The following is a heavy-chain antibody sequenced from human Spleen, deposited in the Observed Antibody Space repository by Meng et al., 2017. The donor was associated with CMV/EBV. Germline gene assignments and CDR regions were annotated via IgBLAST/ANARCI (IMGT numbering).Heavy chain of an antibody. CDR3: ASGDYYHSRTYLSGDY. J-gene: IGHJ4*02. CDR1: GFTVSSNA. CDR2: INWYGGGT. Sequence: GGSLRLSCAASGFTVSSNAMTWVRQAPGMGLEWVCGINWYGGGTAYADSVKGRITISRDNAKNSVFLQMNSVSADDTALYYCASGDYYHSRTYLSGDYWVQGTEVTVSS. V-gene: IGHV3-20*04. D-gene: IGHD3-22*01.